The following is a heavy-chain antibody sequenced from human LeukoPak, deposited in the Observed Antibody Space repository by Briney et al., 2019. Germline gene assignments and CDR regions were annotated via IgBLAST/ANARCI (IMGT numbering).Heavy chain of an antibody. J-gene: IGHJ4*02. V-gene: IGHV3-21*01. Sequence: GGSLRLSCAASGFTFSIYSMNWVRQAPGKGLEWLSSITSSSNYIYYADSVKGRFTISRDNVRNSLYLQVNSLRAEDTAMYYCARDRGYFDNWGQGTLVTVSS. CDR2: ITSSSNYI. CDR1: GFTFSIYS. CDR3: ARDRGYFDN.